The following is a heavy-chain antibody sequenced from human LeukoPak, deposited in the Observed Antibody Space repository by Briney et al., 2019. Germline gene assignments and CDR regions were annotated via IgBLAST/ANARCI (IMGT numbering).Heavy chain of an antibody. D-gene: IGHD2-15*01. V-gene: IGHV3-64*01. CDR1: GFTFSSYA. Sequence: GGSLRLSCAASGFTFSSYAMHWVRQAPGKGLEYVSAISSNGGSTYYANSVKGRFTISRDNSKNTLCLQMGSLRAEDMAVYYCARGVVFSLWGQGTLVTVSS. CDR2: ISSNGGST. J-gene: IGHJ4*02. CDR3: ARGVVFSL.